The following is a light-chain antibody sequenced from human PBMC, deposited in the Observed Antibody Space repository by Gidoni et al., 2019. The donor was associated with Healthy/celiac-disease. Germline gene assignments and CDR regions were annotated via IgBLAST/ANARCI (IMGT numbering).Light chain of an antibody. J-gene: IGKJ1*01. CDR3: QQYGSASWT. CDR1: QSVSSSY. CDR2: GAS. V-gene: IGKV3-20*01. Sequence: EIVLTPSPGTLSLSPGERATLSCRASQSVSSSYLAWDQQKPGQAPRLLIYGASSRATGIPDRFSGSGSGTDFTLTISRLEPEDFAVYYCQQYGSASWTFXXXTRVEIK.